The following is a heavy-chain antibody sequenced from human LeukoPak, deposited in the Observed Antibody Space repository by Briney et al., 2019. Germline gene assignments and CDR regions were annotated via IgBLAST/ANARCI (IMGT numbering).Heavy chain of an antibody. CDR2: INPSGGST. V-gene: IGHV1-46*01. J-gene: IGHJ3*02. CDR1: GYTFTSYY. Sequence: GASVKVSCKASGYTFTSYYMHWVRQAPGQGLEWMGIINPSGGSTSYAQKFQGRVTMTRDMSTSTVYMELSSLRSEDTAVYYCAREAQTHDAFDIWGQGTMVTVSS. CDR3: AREAQTHDAFDI.